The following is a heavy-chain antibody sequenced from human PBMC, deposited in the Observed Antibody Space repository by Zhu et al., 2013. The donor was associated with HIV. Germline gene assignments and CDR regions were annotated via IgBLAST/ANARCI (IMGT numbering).Heavy chain of an antibody. D-gene: IGHD2-21*01. Sequence: QVQLVQSGAELKKSGTSVKVPCKASGYSITDFYIHWVRQAPGQGLEWLGWFNPDNRGADFAQKFQGRVTMTRDTSIRTVYMELSRLKSDDTAVYYCARADRVVIDCWGQGTLVTVSS. CDR1: GYSITDFY. CDR3: ARADRVVIDC. V-gene: IGHV1-2*02. J-gene: IGHJ4*02. CDR2: FNPDNRGA.